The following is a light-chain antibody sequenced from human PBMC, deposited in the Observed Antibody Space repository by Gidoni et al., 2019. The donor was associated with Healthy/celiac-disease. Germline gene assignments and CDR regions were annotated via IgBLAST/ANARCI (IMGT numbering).Light chain of an antibody. CDR2: GAS. V-gene: IGKV3-20*01. CDR1: QSVSSSY. J-gene: IGKJ5*01. CDR3: QQYGSSPLIT. Sequence: EIVLTQSPGTRSLSPGERATLACRASQSVSSSYLAWYQQKPGQAPRLLIYGASSRAASIPDRVSVSGSGTDFTLTISRLEPEDFAVYYCQQYGSSPLITFGQXTRLEIK.